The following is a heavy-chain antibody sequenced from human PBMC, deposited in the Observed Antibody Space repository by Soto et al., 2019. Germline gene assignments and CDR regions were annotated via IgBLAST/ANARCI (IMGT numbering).Heavy chain of an antibody. CDR2: ISSSSSYI. V-gene: IGHV3-21*01. D-gene: IGHD5-12*01. CDR1: GFTFSSDS. Sequence: GGTLSLSCAASGFTFSSDSNNWVCLPQRPGLGWVWSISSSSSYINYANSVHDRFTISRDNTKNKQYLQMNSLRAAATTAYYYARFDSFEMATEIPFDYWGQGTLVTVSS. J-gene: IGHJ4*02. CDR3: ARFDSFEMATEIPFDY.